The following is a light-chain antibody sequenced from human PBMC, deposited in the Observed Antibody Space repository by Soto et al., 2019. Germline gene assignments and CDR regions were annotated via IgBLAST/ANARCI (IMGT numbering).Light chain of an antibody. CDR1: QSISSW. CDR3: QQYQGT. CDR2: DAS. V-gene: IGKV1-5*01. J-gene: IGKJ3*01. Sequence: DIQMTQSPSTLSASVGARVTITCRASQSISSWLAWYQQKPVKAPKLLIYDASSLESGVPSRFSGSGSGTEFTLTISSLQPDDFETYYCQQYQGTFGPGTKVYIK.